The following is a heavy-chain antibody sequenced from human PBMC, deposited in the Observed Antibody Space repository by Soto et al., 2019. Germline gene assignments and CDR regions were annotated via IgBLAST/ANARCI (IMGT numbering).Heavy chain of an antibody. CDR1: GYSFTSYW. D-gene: IGHD3-10*01. Sequence: GESLKISCKGSGYSFTSYWIGWVRQMPGKGLEWMGIIYPGYSDTRYSPSFQGQVTISADKSISTAYLQWSSLKASDTAMYYCATIYRSGSTYPPGGMDVWGQGTTVTVSS. J-gene: IGHJ6*02. CDR3: ATIYRSGSTYPPGGMDV. CDR2: IYPGYSDT. V-gene: IGHV5-51*01.